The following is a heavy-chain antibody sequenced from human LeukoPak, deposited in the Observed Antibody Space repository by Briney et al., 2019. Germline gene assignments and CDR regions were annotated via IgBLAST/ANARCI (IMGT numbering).Heavy chain of an antibody. CDR3: AKDGDSSGWPLYFQH. D-gene: IGHD6-19*01. V-gene: IGHV3-23*01. CDR2: ISGSGGST. CDR1: GFTFSSYA. Sequence: PGGSLRLSCAASGFTFSSYAMSWVRQAPGKGLEWVSAISGSGGSTYYADSVKGRFTISRDNSKNTLYLQMNSLRAEDTAVYYCAKDGDSSGWPLYFQHRGQGTLVTVSS. J-gene: IGHJ1*01.